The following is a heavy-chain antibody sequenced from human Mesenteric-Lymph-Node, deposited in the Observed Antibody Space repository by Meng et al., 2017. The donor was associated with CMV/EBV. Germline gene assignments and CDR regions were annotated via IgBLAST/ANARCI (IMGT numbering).Heavy chain of an antibody. CDR3: ARAGYCSSTSCYGIYYYYGMDV. D-gene: IGHD2-2*01. CDR2: IHPSGGST. J-gene: IGHJ6*02. CDR1: GGTFSSYS. Sequence: ASVKVSCKASGGTFSSYSISWVRQAPGQGLEWMGIIHPSGGSTSHAQKFQGRVTMTTDTSTSIAYMELRSLRSDDTAVYYCARAGYCSSTSCYGIYYYYGMDVWGQGTTVTVSS. V-gene: IGHV1-46*01.